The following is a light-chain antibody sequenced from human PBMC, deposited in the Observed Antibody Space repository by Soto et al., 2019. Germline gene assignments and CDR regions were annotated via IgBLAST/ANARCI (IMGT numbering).Light chain of an antibody. V-gene: IGKV3-15*01. Sequence: ERVPTQSPASLSVSTGERATLSCRASQSVRSKVAWYQQKPGQAPSLVIYDTYIRATGIPARFSGSGFGTEFTLTISSLQPDDFATYYCQQYNSYSITFGQGTRLKIK. CDR1: QSVRSK. J-gene: IGKJ5*01. CDR2: DTY. CDR3: QQYNSYSIT.